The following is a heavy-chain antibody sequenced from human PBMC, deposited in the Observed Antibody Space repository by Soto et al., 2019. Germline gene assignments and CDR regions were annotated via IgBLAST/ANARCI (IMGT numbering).Heavy chain of an antibody. CDR3: ARPSSIAARPSAFDI. CDR1: GFTFSSYS. Sequence: GGSLRLSCAASGFTFSSYSMHWVRQAPGKGLEWVAVIWYDGSNKYYADSVKGRFTISRDNSKNTLYLQMNSLRAEDTAVYYCARPSSIAARPSAFDIWGQGTMVTVSS. D-gene: IGHD6-6*01. V-gene: IGHV3-33*01. J-gene: IGHJ3*02. CDR2: IWYDGSNK.